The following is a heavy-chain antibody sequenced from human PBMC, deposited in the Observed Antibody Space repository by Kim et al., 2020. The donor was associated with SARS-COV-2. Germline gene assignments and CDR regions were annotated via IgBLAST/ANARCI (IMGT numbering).Heavy chain of an antibody. V-gene: IGHV3-23*01. CDR3: ASQITIPFDY. J-gene: IGHJ4*02. Sequence: STYYAESVKGRFTISRDKSKNTLYLQMNSLRAEDTAVYYCASQITIPFDYWGQGTLVTVSS. CDR2: ST. D-gene: IGHD3-10*01.